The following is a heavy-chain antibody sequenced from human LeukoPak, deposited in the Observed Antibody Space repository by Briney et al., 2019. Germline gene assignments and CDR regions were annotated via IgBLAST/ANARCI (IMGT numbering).Heavy chain of an antibody. D-gene: IGHD2-15*01. V-gene: IGHV3-30*04. CDR2: MSYDGSNK. CDR1: GFTFSGYA. CDR3: AREGGYCSGGSCHSYAFDI. J-gene: IGHJ3*02. Sequence: GGSLRLSCAASGFTFSGYAMHWVRQAPGKGLEWVTVMSYDGSNKYSADSVKGRFTTSRDNSLDTLHLQMNSLRAEDTAVYYCAREGGYCSGGSCHSYAFDIWGQGTMVTVSS.